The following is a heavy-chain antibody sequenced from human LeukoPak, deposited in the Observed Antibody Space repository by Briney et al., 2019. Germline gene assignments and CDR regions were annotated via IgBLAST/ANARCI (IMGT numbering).Heavy chain of an antibody. J-gene: IGHJ4*02. CDR1: GFTFSDYV. V-gene: IGHV3-7*01. CDR3: AREGTGGFDC. Sequence: EGSLRLSCAASGFTFSDYVMSWVRQAPGKGLEWVANIKQDGSGETYVDSVKGRFTIARENAKTSLYLQMNSLRDEDTAVYYCAREGTGGFDCWGQGTLVTVSS. D-gene: IGHD2-8*02. CDR2: IKQDGSGE.